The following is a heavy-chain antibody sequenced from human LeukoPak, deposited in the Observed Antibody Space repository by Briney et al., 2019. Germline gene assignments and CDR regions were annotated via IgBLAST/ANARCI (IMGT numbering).Heavy chain of an antibody. V-gene: IGHV4-59*01. CDR2: IYYSGST. Sequence: PSETLSLTRTVSGGSISSYYWSWIRQPPGKGLEWIGYIYYSGSTNYNPSLKSRVTISVDASKNQFSLRLSSVTAADTAVYYCVKGSGYPTYYFGYWGQGTLVTVSS. CDR1: GGSISSYY. J-gene: IGHJ4*02. D-gene: IGHD3-22*01. CDR3: VKGSGYPTYYFGY.